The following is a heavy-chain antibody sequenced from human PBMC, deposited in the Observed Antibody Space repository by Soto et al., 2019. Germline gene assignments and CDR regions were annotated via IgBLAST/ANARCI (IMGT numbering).Heavy chain of an antibody. J-gene: IGHJ4*02. V-gene: IGHV1-69*11. Sequence: QVQVEQSGAEVKKPGSSVKVSCKASGDTFSSYGFTWVRQAPGQGLEWMGGIIPILRTANYAQKFQGRVTITANDSTSTAYMELSSLRSEDTAVYYCARALVATNACDYWGQGILVTVSS. CDR2: IIPILRTA. CDR1: GDTFSSYG. CDR3: ARALVATNACDY. D-gene: IGHD5-12*01.